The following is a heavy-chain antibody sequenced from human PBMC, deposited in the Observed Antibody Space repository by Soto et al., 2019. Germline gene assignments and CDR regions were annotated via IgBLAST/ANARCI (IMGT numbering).Heavy chain of an antibody. Sequence: EVQLVESGGGLVQPGGSLRLSCAASGFTFSRYGMHWVRQAPGKGLVWVSRINTDGTSTSYADSVKGRCTISRDNAKNPLYLQVTSLRAEDLAVYYCARGCTIFGVLIPFDSWGQGPLVTVSS. CDR2: INTDGTST. CDR1: GFTFSRYG. J-gene: IGHJ4*02. V-gene: IGHV3-74*01. CDR3: ARGCTIFGVLIPFDS. D-gene: IGHD3-3*01.